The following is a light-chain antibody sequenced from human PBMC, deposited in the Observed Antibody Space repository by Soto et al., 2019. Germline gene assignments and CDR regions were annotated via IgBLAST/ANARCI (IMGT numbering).Light chain of an antibody. CDR1: QSVRSY. CDR2: DAS. Sequence: EVVMTQSPATLSVSPGGRATLSCRASQSVRSYLAWYQQEPGQAPRLLIYDASNRATGIPARFSGSGSGTDFTLTISSLEPEDFAVYFCQQRSDWPTFGPGTKVDIK. V-gene: IGKV3-11*01. J-gene: IGKJ3*01. CDR3: QQRSDWPT.